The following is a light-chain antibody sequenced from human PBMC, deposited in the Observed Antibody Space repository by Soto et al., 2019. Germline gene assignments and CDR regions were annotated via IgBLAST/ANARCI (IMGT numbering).Light chain of an antibody. CDR1: QSGSSH. Sequence: THSPAPVSLSPVARATXSCRASQSGSSHLAWDQQKPGQVPRCLSYGASKRATGIPARCRGSGSGTEFTLTISSLQAEDFAGDYGQQYNSGPRACGQVTKL. CDR3: QQYNSGPRA. CDR2: GAS. V-gene: IGKV3-15*01. J-gene: IGKJ1*01.